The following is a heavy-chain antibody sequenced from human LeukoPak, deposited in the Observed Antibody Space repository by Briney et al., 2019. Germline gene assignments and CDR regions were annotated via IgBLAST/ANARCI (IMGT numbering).Heavy chain of an antibody. Sequence: SETLSLTCTVSGGSISSSSYYWGWIRQPPGKGLEWIGNIYYTGSTFYNPSLKSRVTISVDTSKNHFSLKLNSVSAADTAVYFCATLVYSSSWYVYFDFWGQGTLVTVSS. CDR2: IYYTGST. D-gene: IGHD6-13*01. J-gene: IGHJ4*02. CDR1: GGSISSSSYY. V-gene: IGHV4-39*02. CDR3: ATLVYSSSWYVYFDF.